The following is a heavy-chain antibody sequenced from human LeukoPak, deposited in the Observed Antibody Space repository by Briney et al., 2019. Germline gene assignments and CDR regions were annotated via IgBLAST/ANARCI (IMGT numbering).Heavy chain of an antibody. CDR1: GHTFTSYG. J-gene: IGHJ6*04. D-gene: IGHD6-13*01. CDR3: ARRAAAATYYYYYYGMDV. Sequence: GASVKVSRKASGHTFTSYGISWVRQAPGQGLEWMGWISAYNGNTNYAQKLQGRVTMTTDTSTSTAYMELRSLRSDDTAVYYCARRAAAATYYYYYYGMDVWGKGTTVTVSS. CDR2: ISAYNGNT. V-gene: IGHV1-18*04.